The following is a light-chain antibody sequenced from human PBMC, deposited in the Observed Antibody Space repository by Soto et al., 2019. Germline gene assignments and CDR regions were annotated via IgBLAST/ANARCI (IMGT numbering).Light chain of an antibody. CDR3: QQYDTYWT. Sequence: DIQMTQSPSTLSASVGDRVIITCRASESISNWLSCYQQKPVKAPNLLIYKASSLKSGVPIRFSGSASRTEFTLTINIQPPDDFASYYCQQYDTYWTFGQGTKVDIK. CDR2: KAS. V-gene: IGKV1-5*03. J-gene: IGKJ1*01. CDR1: ESISNW.